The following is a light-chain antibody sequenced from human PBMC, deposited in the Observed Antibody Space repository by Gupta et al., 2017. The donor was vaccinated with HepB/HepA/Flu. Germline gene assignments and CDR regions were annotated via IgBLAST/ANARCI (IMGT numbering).Light chain of an antibody. CDR2: LGS. CDR1: QSLLHSNGYNY. J-gene: IGKJ2*04. Sequence: DIVMTQSPLSLPVTPGEPASISCRSSQSLLHSNGYNYLDWYLQKPGQSPQLLIYLGSNRASGVPDRFSGSGSGTDFTLKISRVEAEDVGVYYCKQDLQTLCSFGQGTXLEIK. CDR3: KQDLQTLCS. V-gene: IGKV2-28*01.